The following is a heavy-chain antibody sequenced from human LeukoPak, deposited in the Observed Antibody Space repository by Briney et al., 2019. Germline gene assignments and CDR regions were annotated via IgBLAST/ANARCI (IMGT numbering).Heavy chain of an antibody. Sequence: GGSLRLSCAASGFTFNNYWMHWVRQAPGKGLVWVTRISKDGSTTNYADSVKGRFTISRDNAKNTLYLQMNSLTAEDTALYYCARGASSGYRIDYWGQGTLVTVSS. CDR1: GFTFNNYW. V-gene: IGHV3-74*01. CDR3: ARGASSGYRIDY. CDR2: ISKDGSTT. J-gene: IGHJ4*02. D-gene: IGHD5-18*01.